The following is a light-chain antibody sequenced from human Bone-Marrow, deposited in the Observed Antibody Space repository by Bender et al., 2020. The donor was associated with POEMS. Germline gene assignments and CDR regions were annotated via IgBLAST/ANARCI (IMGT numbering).Light chain of an antibody. V-gene: IGLV1-36*01. Sequence: QSVLTQPPSVSEAPRQRVTISCSGSSANVGRHAVNWYQQRPGKAPKLLIYYDDLLSSGVSDRFSGSKSGASASLAISKLQSEDEADYYCTSYADSASANWLFGGGTKLTVL. CDR1: SANVGRHA. CDR2: YDD. CDR3: TSYADSASANWL. J-gene: IGLJ3*02.